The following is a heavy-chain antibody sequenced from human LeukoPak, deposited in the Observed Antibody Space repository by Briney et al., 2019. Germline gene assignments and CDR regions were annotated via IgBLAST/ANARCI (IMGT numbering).Heavy chain of an antibody. CDR3: AKDYSSSSFYYMDV. Sequence: GGSLRLSCAASGFTFSSYGMHWVRQAPGKGLEWVAVISYDGSNKYYADSVKGRFTISRDNAKSSLYLQINSLRAEDMALYYCAKDYSSSSFYYMDVWGKGTTVTVSS. V-gene: IGHV3-30*18. CDR2: ISYDGSNK. CDR1: GFTFSSYG. D-gene: IGHD6-6*01. J-gene: IGHJ6*03.